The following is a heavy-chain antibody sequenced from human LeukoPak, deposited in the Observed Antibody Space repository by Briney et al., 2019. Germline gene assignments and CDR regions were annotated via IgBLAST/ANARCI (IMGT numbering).Heavy chain of an antibody. CDR2: ISAYNGNT. V-gene: IGHV1-18*01. J-gene: IGHJ5*02. Sequence: ASVKVSCKASGYTFTSYGISWVRQAPGQGLEWMGWISAYNGNTNYAQKLQGRVTMTTDTSTSTAYMELRSLRSEDTAVYYCARLTGAYYYDSSGYYRRLWFDPWGQGTLVTVSS. D-gene: IGHD3-22*01. CDR3: ARLTGAYYYDSSGYYRRLWFDP. CDR1: GYTFTSYG.